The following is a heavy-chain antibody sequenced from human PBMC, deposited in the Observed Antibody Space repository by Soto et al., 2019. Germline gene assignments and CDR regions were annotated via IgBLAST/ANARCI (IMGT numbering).Heavy chain of an antibody. CDR3: AKARIQLWLXLDY. V-gene: IGHV3-30*18. CDR1: GFAFSSYG. Sequence: RRLSCAASGFAFSSYGMHWVRQAPGKGLERVAVISYDGSNKHYPHTVKGPFTISTDNSTNTLYLQMNSLRAEDTAVYYCAKARIQLWLXLDYWGQGXLVTVSS. J-gene: IGHJ4*02. D-gene: IGHD5-18*01. CDR2: ISYDGSNK.